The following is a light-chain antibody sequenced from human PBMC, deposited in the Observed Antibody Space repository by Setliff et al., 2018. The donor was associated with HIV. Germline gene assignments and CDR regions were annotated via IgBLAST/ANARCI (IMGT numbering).Light chain of an antibody. CDR3: QVWDSSSDHPLA. J-gene: IGLJ1*01. CDR1: NIGSAS. CDR2: YDS. Sequence: SYELTQPPSVSVAPGKTARITCEGNNIGSASVHWYQQKPGQAPVVVIYYDSDRPSGIPERFSGSNSGNTATLTISRVEAGDEADYYCQVWDSSSDHPLAFGTGTKVTV. V-gene: IGLV3-21*04.